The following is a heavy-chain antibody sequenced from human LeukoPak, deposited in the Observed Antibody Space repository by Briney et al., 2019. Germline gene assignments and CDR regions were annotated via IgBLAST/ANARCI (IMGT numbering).Heavy chain of an antibody. D-gene: IGHD1-26*01. CDR1: GGSISSYY. Sequence: ESGPTLVNPSETLSLTCTVSGGSISSYYWSWIRQPPGKGLEWIGYIYYSGSTNYNPSLKSRVTISVDTSKNQFSLKLSSVTAADPAVYYCACVGMVASGFDYWGQGTLVTVPS. V-gene: IGHV4-59*01. CDR2: IYYSGST. CDR3: ACVGMVASGFDY. J-gene: IGHJ4*02.